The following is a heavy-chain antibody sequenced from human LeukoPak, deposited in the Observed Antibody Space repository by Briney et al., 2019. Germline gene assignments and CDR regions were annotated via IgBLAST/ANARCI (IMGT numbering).Heavy chain of an antibody. D-gene: IGHD3-22*01. J-gene: IGHJ4*02. V-gene: IGHV3-7*01. Sequence: PGGSLRLSCAASGFTFSSYWMSWVRQAPGKGLEWVANIKQDGSEKYYVDSVKGRFTISRDNAKNSLYLQMNSLRAEDTAVYYCARDKYYYDSSGFIDYWGQGTLVTVSS. CDR3: ARDKYYYDSSGFIDY. CDR1: GFTFSSYW. CDR2: IKQDGSEK.